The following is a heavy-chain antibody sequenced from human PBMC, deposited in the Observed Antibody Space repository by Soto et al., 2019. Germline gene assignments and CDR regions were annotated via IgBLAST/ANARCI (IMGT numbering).Heavy chain of an antibody. Sequence: QVQLVQSGAEVKKPGSSVKVSCKASGGTFSTYGINWVRLAPGQGLEWMGWIIPKFGTTKNAQKFQGRVTITADESPNTAYMELKYLRSEDTAVYFCARELDPYYGGNSLSLDYWGQGTLVTVSS. J-gene: IGHJ4*02. V-gene: IGHV1-69*13. D-gene: IGHD4-17*01. CDR3: ARELDPYYGGNSLSLDY. CDR1: GGTFSTYG. CDR2: IIPKFGTT.